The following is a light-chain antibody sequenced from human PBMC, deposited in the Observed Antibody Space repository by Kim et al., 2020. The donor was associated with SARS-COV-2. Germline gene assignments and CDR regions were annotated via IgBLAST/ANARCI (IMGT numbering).Light chain of an antibody. V-gene: IGLV2-14*04. CDR3: ISFASSSTYV. CDR2: DVT. Sequence: GQSLTLSCTGTSSDVGGYRFVSWFQECPGKAPKLIIYDVTQRPSGVSSRFSGSKSGSTASLTISGLQAEDEADYYCISFASSSTYVFGTGTKVTVL. CDR1: SSDVGGYRF. J-gene: IGLJ1*01.